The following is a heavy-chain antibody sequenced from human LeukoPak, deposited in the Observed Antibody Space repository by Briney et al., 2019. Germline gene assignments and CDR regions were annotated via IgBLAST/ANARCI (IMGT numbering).Heavy chain of an antibody. CDR2: INPNSGGT. V-gene: IGHV1-2*02. D-gene: IGHD3-10*01. CDR1: GYTFTGYY. Sequence: ASVKVSCKASGYTFTGYYMHWVRQAPGQGLEWMGWINPNSGGTNYAQKFQGRVTMTRDTSISTAYMELSRLRSDDTAVYYCARDERGNYGSKAFDYWGQGTLVTVSS. CDR3: ARDERGNYGSKAFDY. J-gene: IGHJ4*02.